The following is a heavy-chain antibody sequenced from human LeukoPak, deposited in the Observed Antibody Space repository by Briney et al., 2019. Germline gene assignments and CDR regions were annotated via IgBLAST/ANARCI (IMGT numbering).Heavy chain of an antibody. J-gene: IGHJ4*02. V-gene: IGHV4-39*01. CDR2: IYYSGST. Sequence: PSETLSLTCTVSGGSISSSSYYWGWIRQPPGKGLEWIGSIYYSGSTYYNPSLKSRVTISVDTSKNQFSLKLSSVAAADTAVYYCARVSQWLVYDYWGQGTLVTVSS. CDR1: GGSISSSSYY. D-gene: IGHD6-19*01. CDR3: ARVSQWLVYDY.